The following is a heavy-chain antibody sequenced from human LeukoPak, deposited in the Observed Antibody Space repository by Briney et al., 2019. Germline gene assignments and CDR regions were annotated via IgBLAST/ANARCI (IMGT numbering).Heavy chain of an antibody. Sequence: ASVKVSCKSSGYTFTSHGISWVRQAPGQGLEWMGWVSAYNGNTKYEQKLQGRVTMTTDKSTSTAYMELRSLRSDDTAVYYCASLQLWSGEDVYGMDVWGQGTTVTVSS. CDR1: GYTFTSHG. CDR2: VSAYNGNT. J-gene: IGHJ6*02. V-gene: IGHV1-18*01. D-gene: IGHD5-18*01. CDR3: ASLQLWSGEDVYGMDV.